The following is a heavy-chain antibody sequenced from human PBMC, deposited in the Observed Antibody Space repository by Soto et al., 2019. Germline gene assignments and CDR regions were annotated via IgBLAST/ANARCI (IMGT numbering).Heavy chain of an antibody. CDR3: AKAMPSFDY. CDR2: ISGSGGST. D-gene: IGHD2-2*01. J-gene: IGHJ4*02. Sequence: DVQLLESGGGLVQPGGSLRLSCASSGFTFSSYAMSWVRQAPGKGLEWVSAISGSGGSTYYADSVQGRFTISRDNSKNTLYMQMNSLRAADKAVYYCAKAMPSFDYWGQGTLVTVSS. V-gene: IGHV3-23*01. CDR1: GFTFSSYA.